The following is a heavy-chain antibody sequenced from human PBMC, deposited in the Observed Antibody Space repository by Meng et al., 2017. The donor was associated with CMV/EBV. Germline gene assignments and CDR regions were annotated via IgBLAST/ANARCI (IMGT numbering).Heavy chain of an antibody. CDR3: ARGRYCSGGSCYRARGGWFDP. CDR1: GGSISSVDSY. CDR2: IYYSGST. D-gene: IGHD2-15*01. V-gene: IGHV4-30-4*08. Sequence: SETLSLTCTVSGGSISSVDSYWSWIRQPPGKGLEWIGYIYYSGSTYYNPSLKSRVTISVDTSKNQFSLKLSSVTAADTAVYYCARGRYCSGGSCYRARGGWFDPWGQGTLVTVSS. J-gene: IGHJ5*02.